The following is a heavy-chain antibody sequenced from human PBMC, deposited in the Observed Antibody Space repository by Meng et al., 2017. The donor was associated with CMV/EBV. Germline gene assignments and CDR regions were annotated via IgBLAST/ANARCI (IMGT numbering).Heavy chain of an antibody. D-gene: IGHD4-11*01. CDR2: ISYDGTNK. J-gene: IGHJ4*02. CDR3: AKVMTTVTTPLGY. V-gene: IGHV3-30*13. CDR1: GFTFSG. Sequence: GESLKISCAASGFTFSGLTFSGSWMSWVRQAPGKGLEWVAVISYDGTNKNVADSVKGRFTISRDNSENRLDLQMNSLRVEDTAVYYCAKVMTTVTTPLGYWGQGTLVTVSS.